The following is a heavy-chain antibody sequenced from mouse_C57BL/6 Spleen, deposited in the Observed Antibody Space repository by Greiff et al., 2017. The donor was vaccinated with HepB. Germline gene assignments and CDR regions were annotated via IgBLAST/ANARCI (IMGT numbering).Heavy chain of an antibody. CDR3: ARGGGRYYFDY. V-gene: IGHV1-80*01. Sequence: VQLKESGAELVKPGASVKISCKASGYAFSSYWMNWVKQRPGKGLEWIGQIYPGDGDTNYNGKFKGKATLTADKSSSTAYMQLSSLTSEDSAVYFCARGGGRYYFDYWGQGTTLTVSS. J-gene: IGHJ2*01. CDR2: IYPGDGDT. CDR1: GYAFSSYW.